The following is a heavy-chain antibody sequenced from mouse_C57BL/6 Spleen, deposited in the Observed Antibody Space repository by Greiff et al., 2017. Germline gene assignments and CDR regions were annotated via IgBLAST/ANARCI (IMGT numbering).Heavy chain of an antibody. V-gene: IGHV5-9-1*02. CDR3: TREGSNYEAYAMDY. J-gene: IGHJ4*01. CDR1: GFTFSRYA. D-gene: IGHD2-5*01. CDR2: ISSGGDYI. Sequence: EVKLVESGEGLVKPGGSLKLSCAASGFTFSRYAMSWVRQTPEKRLEWVAYISSGGDYIYYADTVKGRFTISRDNARNTLYLQMSSLKSEDTAMYYCTREGSNYEAYAMDYWGQGTSVTVSS.